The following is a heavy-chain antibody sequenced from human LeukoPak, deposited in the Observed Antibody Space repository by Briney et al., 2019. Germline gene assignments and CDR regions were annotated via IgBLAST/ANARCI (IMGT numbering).Heavy chain of an antibody. D-gene: IGHD3-22*01. Sequence: GGSLRLSCVASGFSFSSYWMAWVRQAPGKGLEWVANIKYDGSHKFYADSVKGRFTISRDNAKNSLFLEMNSLRADYTAVYFCASSHDSSGNDWGQGTLVAVSS. CDR3: ASSHDSSGND. CDR1: GFSFSSYW. V-gene: IGHV3-7*01. J-gene: IGHJ4*02. CDR2: IKYDGSHK.